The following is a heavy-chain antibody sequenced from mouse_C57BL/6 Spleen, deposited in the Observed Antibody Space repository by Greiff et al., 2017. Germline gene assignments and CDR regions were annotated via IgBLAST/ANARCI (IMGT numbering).Heavy chain of an antibody. CDR3: ARGYGNYPYYAMDY. D-gene: IGHD2-1*01. V-gene: IGHV1-80*01. J-gene: IGHJ4*01. CDR1: GYAFSSYW. CDR2: IYPGDGDT. Sequence: VQLQESGAELVKPGASVKISCKASGYAFSSYWMNWVKQRPGKGLEWIGQIYPGDGDTNYNGKFKGKATLTADKSSSTAYMQLSSLTSEDSAVYFCARGYGNYPYYAMDYWGQGTSVTVSS.